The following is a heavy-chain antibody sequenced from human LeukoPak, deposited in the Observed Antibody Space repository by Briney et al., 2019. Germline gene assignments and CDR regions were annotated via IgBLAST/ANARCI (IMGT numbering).Heavy chain of an antibody. V-gene: IGHV1-8*02. D-gene: IGHD6-19*01. CDR1: GYTFTIYD. CDR3: ARGFFGSGWYGYYYMDV. J-gene: IGHJ6*03. CDR2: MNPNSGNT. Sequence: ASVNLSCKASGYTFTIYDINWVRQATGQGLEWMGWMNPNSGNTGYAQKFLGRVAIPRNTSISTAYMELSSLRSEDTAVYYCARGFFGSGWYGYYYMDVWGKGTTVTVSS.